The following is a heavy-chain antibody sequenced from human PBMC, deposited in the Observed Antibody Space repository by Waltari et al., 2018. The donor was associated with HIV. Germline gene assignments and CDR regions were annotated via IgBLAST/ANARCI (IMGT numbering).Heavy chain of an antibody. D-gene: IGHD2-2*01. CDR3: ATAQICSTSSCYDY. Sequence: QVQLVQSGAEGKKHGASVEVPCKVSVYSLTELSMHWVRQAPGKGLEWMGGFDPEDAETIYAQKFQGRVTMTEDTSTDTAYMELSSLRSEDTALYYCATAQICSTSSCYDYWGQGTLVTVSS. CDR2: FDPEDAET. CDR1: VYSLTELS. J-gene: IGHJ4*02. V-gene: IGHV1-24*01.